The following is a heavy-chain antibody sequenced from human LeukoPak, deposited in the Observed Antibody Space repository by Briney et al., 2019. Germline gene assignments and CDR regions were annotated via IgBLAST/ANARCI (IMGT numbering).Heavy chain of an antibody. J-gene: IGHJ3*01. D-gene: IGHD2-21*02. CDR2: IKQDGSEK. Sequence: GGSLRLSCAASGFTFSSYWMSWVRQAPGKGLEWVANIKQDGSEKYYVDPVKGRFTISRDNAKNFLYLQMNSLRAEDTAVYFCARDSSPYCGDDCYFDAFDLWGQGTMVTVSS. V-gene: IGHV3-7*03. CDR1: GFTFSSYW. CDR3: ARDSSPYCGDDCYFDAFDL.